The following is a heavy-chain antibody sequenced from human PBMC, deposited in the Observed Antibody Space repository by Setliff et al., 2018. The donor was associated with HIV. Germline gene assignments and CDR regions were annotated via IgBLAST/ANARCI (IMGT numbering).Heavy chain of an antibody. J-gene: IGHJ4*02. Sequence: LRLSCAASGFTFSNYSMNWVRQAPGKGLEWVSSISYNSHYIYYADSVKGRFTISRDNAKNSLYLQMNSLRAEETAVYYCARDGGGLGVYWGQGTLVTVSS. CDR3: ARDGGGLGVY. CDR1: GFTFSNYS. CDR2: ISYNSHYI. V-gene: IGHV3-21*01. D-gene: IGHD3-16*01.